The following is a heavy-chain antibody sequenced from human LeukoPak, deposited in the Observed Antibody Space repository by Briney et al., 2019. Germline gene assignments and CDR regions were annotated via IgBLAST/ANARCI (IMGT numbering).Heavy chain of an antibody. CDR2: IYYSGST. D-gene: IGHD3-9*01. Sequence: SETLSLTCTVSGGSISSYYWSWIRQPPGKGLEWIGYIYYSGSTNYNPSLKSRVTISVDTSKNQFSLKLSSVTAADTAVYYCATLLLPGYFYGMDVWGQGTTVTVSS. CDR3: ATLLLPGYFYGMDV. CDR1: GGSISSYY. V-gene: IGHV4-59*08. J-gene: IGHJ6*02.